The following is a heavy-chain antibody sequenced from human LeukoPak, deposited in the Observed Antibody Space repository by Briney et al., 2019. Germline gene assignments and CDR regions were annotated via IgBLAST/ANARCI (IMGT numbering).Heavy chain of an antibody. CDR2: IKQDGSEK. V-gene: IGHV3-7*01. J-gene: IGHJ6*02. D-gene: IGHD2-2*01. CDR1: GFTFSSYW. Sequence: GGSLRLSCAASGFTFSSYWMSWVRQAPGKGLEWVANIKQDGSEKYYVDSVKGRFTISRDNAKNSLYLQMNSLRAEDTAVYYCARDIVVVPAAILGYYYYGMDVWGQGTTVTVSS. CDR3: ARDIVVVPAAILGYYYYGMDV.